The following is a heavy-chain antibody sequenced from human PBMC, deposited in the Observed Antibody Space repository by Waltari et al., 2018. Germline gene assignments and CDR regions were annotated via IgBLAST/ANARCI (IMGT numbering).Heavy chain of an antibody. CDR2: IIPIFGTA. D-gene: IGHD6-6*01. V-gene: IGHV1-69*01. CDR1: GGTFSSYA. Sequence: QVQLVQSGAEVKKPGSSVKVSCKASGGTFSSYAISWVRQAPGPGLEWMGGIIPIFGTANYAQKFQGRVTITADESTSTAYMELSSLRSEDTAVYYCARGGASAARPDYYYYYMDVWGKGTTVTVSS. CDR3: ARGGASAARPDYYYYYMDV. J-gene: IGHJ6*03.